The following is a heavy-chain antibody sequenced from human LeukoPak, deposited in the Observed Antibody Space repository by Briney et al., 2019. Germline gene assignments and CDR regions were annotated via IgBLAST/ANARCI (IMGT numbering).Heavy chain of an antibody. V-gene: IGHV4-34*01. Sequence: SETLSLTCAVSGGSFFGYHWNWICQGPGKGLEWIGEINHRGITNYNPSLKSRVTISVDTSKNQFSLRLRSVTAADTAVYYCARDPTTVITTPYYFDDWGQGTLVTVSS. J-gene: IGHJ4*02. D-gene: IGHD4-23*01. CDR2: INHRGIT. CDR3: ARDPTTVITTPYYFDD. CDR1: GGSFFGYH.